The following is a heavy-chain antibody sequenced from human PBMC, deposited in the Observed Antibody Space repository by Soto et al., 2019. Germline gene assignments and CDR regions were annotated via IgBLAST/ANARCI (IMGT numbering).Heavy chain of an antibody. CDR1: GDSISSGDFY. V-gene: IGHV4-30-4*01. J-gene: IGHJ6*02. CDR2: IYYSGST. D-gene: IGHD2-15*01. CDR3: ARDGGGGYCSGGSCYYYYGMDV. Sequence: QVQLQESGPGLVKPSQTLSLTCTVSGDSISSGDFYWSWIRQPPGKGLEWIGYIYYSGSTYYNPSLKRRVTISVDTSKNQFSLKLSSVTAADTAVYYCARDGGGGYCSGGSCYYYYGMDVWGQGTTVTVSS.